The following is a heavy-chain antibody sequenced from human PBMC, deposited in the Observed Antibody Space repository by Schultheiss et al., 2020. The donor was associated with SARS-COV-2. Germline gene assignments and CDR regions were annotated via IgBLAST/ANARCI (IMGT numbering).Heavy chain of an antibody. V-gene: IGHV4-59*08. Sequence: WGSLRLSCAASGFTFSNAWMNWVRQPPGKGLEWIGYTYYSGDTHYNPSLKSRATISVDTAKNQFSLQLSSVTAADTAVYYCARYYYDGTGNNWFDPWGQGIQVTVSS. J-gene: IGHJ5*02. CDR1: GFTFSNAW. D-gene: IGHD3-3*01. CDR2: TYYSGDT. CDR3: ARYYYDGTGNNWFDP.